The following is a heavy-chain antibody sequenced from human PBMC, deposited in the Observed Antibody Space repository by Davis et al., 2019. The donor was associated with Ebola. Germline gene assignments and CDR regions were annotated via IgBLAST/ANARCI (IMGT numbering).Heavy chain of an antibody. Sequence: SETLSLTCAVYGGSFSGYYWSWIRQPPGKGLEWIGEIYHSGSTNYNPSLKSRVTISVDKSKNQFSLKLSSVTAADTAVYYCASGGGVDYWGQGTLVTVSS. V-gene: IGHV4-34*01. CDR1: GGSFSGYY. J-gene: IGHJ4*02. CDR2: IYHSGST. CDR3: ASGGGVDY. D-gene: IGHD3-10*01.